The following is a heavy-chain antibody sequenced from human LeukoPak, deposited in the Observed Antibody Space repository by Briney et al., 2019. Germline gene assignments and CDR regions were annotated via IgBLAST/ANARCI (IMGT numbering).Heavy chain of an antibody. V-gene: IGHV3-30-3*01. D-gene: IGHD7-27*01. CDR2: ISYDGSNK. CDR3: ARAPAPWAYYYYYMDV. CDR1: GFYFGGHA. J-gene: IGHJ6*03. Sequence: PGGSLRLSCVASGFYFGGHAMHWLRQAPGKGPEWVAVISYDGSNKYYADSVKGRFTISRDNSKNTLYLQMNSLRAEDTAVYYCARAPAPWAYYYYYMDVWGKGTTVTVSS.